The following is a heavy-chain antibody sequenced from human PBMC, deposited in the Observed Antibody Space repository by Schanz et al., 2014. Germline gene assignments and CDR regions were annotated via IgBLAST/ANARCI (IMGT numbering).Heavy chain of an antibody. CDR1: GFTFISYD. CDR2: IRYDGRNK. V-gene: IGHV3-30*02. D-gene: IGHD6-13*01. CDR3: VKVKAAGGYNWFDP. Sequence: QAQLVESGGGVVQPGRSLRLSCVASGFTFISYDIHWVRQAPGKGLEWVAVIRYDGRNKNFVESVKGRFTISRDNSKNTLYLQMRSLRLEDTAVYYCVKVKAAGGYNWFDPWGQGTLVTVSS. J-gene: IGHJ5*02.